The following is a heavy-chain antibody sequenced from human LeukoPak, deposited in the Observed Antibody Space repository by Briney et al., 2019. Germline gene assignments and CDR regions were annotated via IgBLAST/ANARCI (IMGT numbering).Heavy chain of an antibody. CDR3: ASNRSPRSKLDAFDI. CDR2: IYTSGST. V-gene: IGHV4-61*02. Sequence: NPSQTLSLTCTVSGGSISSGSYYWSWIRRPAGKGLEWIGRIYTSGSTNYNPSLKSRVTISVDTSKNQFSLKLSSVTAADTAVYYCASNRSPRSKLDAFDIWGQGTMVTVSS. J-gene: IGHJ3*02. D-gene: IGHD2/OR15-2a*01. CDR1: GGSISSGSYY.